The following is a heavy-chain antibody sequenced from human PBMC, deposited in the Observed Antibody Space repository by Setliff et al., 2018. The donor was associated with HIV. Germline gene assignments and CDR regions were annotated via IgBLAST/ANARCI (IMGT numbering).Heavy chain of an antibody. Sequence: PGGSLRLSCTASGFIFSDFYMSWIRQAPGKGLEWISDIMSSGTYTNYADSVRGRFTISRDNARNSLYLQMSSLRPEDTAVYYCASARILTGGTSTSFDFWGQGALVTVSS. CDR1: GFIFSDFY. J-gene: IGHJ4*02. V-gene: IGHV3-11*06. CDR2: IMSSGTYT. CDR3: ASARILTGGTSTSFDF. D-gene: IGHD1-1*01.